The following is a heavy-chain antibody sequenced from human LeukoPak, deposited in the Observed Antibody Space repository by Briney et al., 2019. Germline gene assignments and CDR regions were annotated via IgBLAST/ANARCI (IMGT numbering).Heavy chain of an antibody. CDR2: IYYSGST. J-gene: IGHJ3*02. Sequence: SETLPLTCTVSGGSISSGDYYWSWIRQPPGKGLEWIGYIYYSGSTYYNPSLKSRVTISVDTSKNQFSLKLSSVTAADTAVYYCARGGITMIVPAFDIWGQGTMVTVSS. V-gene: IGHV4-30-4*01. D-gene: IGHD3-22*01. CDR1: GGSISSGDYY. CDR3: ARGGITMIVPAFDI.